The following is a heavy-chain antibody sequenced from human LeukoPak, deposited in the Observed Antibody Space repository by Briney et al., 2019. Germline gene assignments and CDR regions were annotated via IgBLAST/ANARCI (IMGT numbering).Heavy chain of an antibody. V-gene: IGHV3-48*02. CDR2: ISSTSGTK. CDR3: ARDYYGLGSYPDY. D-gene: IGHD3-10*01. J-gene: IGHJ4*02. Sequence: TGGSLRLSCAASGFTFSNYNMKWVRQAPGKGLEWISYISSTSGTKYYADSVRGRFTISRDSAENSLSLQMNSLRDEDTAMYYCARDYYGLGSYPDYWGQGALVTVSS. CDR1: GFTFSNYN.